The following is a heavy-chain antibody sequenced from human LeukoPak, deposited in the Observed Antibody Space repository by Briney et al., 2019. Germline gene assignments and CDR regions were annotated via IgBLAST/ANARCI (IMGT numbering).Heavy chain of an antibody. CDR2: IRYDGSRK. V-gene: IGHV3-30*02. J-gene: IGHJ4*02. CDR1: GFTFSNYA. CDR3: ATETPDTSGSKLDY. D-gene: IGHD3-22*01. Sequence: GGSLRLSXAASGFTFSNYAMHWVRQAPGKGLEWVAYIRYDGSRKYYADSVNGRFTISRDNSKNTLYLQVHSLRGEDTAVYYCATETPDTSGSKLDYWGQGTLVTVSS.